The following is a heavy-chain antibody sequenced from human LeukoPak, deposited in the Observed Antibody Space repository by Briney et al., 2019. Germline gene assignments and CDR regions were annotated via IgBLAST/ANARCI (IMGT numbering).Heavy chain of an antibody. V-gene: IGHV1-2*02. CDR1: GYTFTDYH. D-gene: IGHD2-2*01. CDR3: ARDLTGSTASRGVY. CDR2: IKPSNGDT. Sequence: ASVKVSCKASGYTFTDYHMHWVQQAAGQGLEWMGWIKPSNGDTNYAQEFQGRVTMTRDTSINTAYMELSGLRSADTAVYYCARDLTGSTASRGVYWGQGTLVTLSS. J-gene: IGHJ4*02.